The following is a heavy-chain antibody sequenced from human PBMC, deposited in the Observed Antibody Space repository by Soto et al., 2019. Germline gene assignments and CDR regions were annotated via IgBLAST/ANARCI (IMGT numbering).Heavy chain of an antibody. D-gene: IGHD3-10*01. CDR2: ISSSGGST. CDR1: GFTFSSYT. Sequence: EVQLLESGGGLVQPGGSLRLSCAASGFTFSSYTMSWVRQGPGKGLEWVSGISSSGGSTVYADSVKGRFTISRDTFKNTLYLQMNSLRAEDTAVYYCAKGGGEYWGQGTPVTVSS. V-gene: IGHV3-23*01. CDR3: AKGGGEY. J-gene: IGHJ4*02.